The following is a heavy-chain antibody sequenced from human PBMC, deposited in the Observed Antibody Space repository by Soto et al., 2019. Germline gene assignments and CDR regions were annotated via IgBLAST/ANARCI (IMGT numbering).Heavy chain of an antibody. CDR2: IYRGGDT. J-gene: IGHJ4*02. V-gene: IGHV3-53*01. D-gene: IGHD4-17*01. CDR1: GFIVSDTY. Sequence: EVQLVESGGGVVQPGGSLRLSCAASGFIVSDTYMNWVRQAPGKGLEWVSVIYRGGDTYYADSVKGRFTISRDNSTVYLQMNNLRAEDTAMYYCAGGDYGDSIDFWGQGTLVTVSS. CDR3: AGGDYGDSIDF.